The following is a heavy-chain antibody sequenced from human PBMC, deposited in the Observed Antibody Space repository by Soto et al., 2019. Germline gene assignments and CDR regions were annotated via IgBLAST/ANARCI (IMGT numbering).Heavy chain of an antibody. CDR3: ARGYSYGYHY. D-gene: IGHD5-18*01. V-gene: IGHV1-18*01. Sequence: QVQLVQSGAEVKKPGASVKLSCKASGYTFNRYGISWVRQAPGQGLEWMGWISGYNEKTNYAQNFQGRVTITADEATSTAYMELSSLRSEDTAVYYCARGYSYGYHYWGQGTLVTVSS. CDR2: ISGYNEKT. CDR1: GYTFNRYG. J-gene: IGHJ4*02.